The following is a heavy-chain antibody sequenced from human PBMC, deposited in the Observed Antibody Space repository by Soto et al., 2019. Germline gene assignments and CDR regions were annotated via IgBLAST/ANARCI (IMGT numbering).Heavy chain of an antibody. Sequence: QVQLVQSGAEVKKPGSSVKVSCKASGGTFSSYSINWVRQDPGQGLEWMGEIIPIFGTANYEQKFQGRVTITADESTSTAYMELSSLRSEYTAVYYCARDGGRHSGGIDYWGQGTLVTVSS. CDR3: ARDGGRHSGGIDY. V-gene: IGHV1-69*01. D-gene: IGHD1-26*01. J-gene: IGHJ4*02. CDR1: GGTFSSYS. CDR2: IIPIFGTA.